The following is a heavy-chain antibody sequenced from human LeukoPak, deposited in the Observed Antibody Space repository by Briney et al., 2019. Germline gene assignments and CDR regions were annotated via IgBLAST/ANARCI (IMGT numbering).Heavy chain of an antibody. CDR1: GGSFSGYY. Sequence: PSETLSLTCAVYGGSFSGYYWSWIRQPPGKGLEWIGEINHSGSTNYNPSLKSRVTISVDTSKNQFSLKLSSVTAADTAVYYCARGFIGPFGLWGRGTLVTVSS. D-gene: IGHD3-3*01. CDR3: ARGFIGPFGL. CDR2: INHSGST. J-gene: IGHJ2*01. V-gene: IGHV4-34*01.